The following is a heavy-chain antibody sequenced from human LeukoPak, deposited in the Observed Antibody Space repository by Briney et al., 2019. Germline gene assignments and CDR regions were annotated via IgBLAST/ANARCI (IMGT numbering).Heavy chain of an antibody. CDR3: ARDTDWSRPYYFDY. J-gene: IGHJ4*02. Sequence: ASVKVPCKASGYTFTSYGISWVRQAPGQGLEWMGWISAYNGNTNYAQKLQGRVTMTTDTSTSTAYMELRSLRSDDTAVYYCARDTDWSRPYYFDYWGQGTLVTVSS. CDR1: GYTFTSYG. CDR2: ISAYNGNT. D-gene: IGHD1-1*01. V-gene: IGHV1-18*01.